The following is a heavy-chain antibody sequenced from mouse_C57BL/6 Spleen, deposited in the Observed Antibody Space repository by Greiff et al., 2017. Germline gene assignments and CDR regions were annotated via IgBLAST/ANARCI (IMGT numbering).Heavy chain of an antibody. V-gene: IGHV5-9*01. D-gene: IGHD2-3*01. CDR2: ISGGGGNT. CDR1: GFTFSSYT. Sequence: EVMLVESGGGLVKPGGSLKLSCAASGFTFSSYTMSWVRQTPEKRLEWVANISGGGGNTYYPDSVKGRFTISRDNAKNTLYLQMSRLRSEDTAVYYCARRGDGYFQTFDYWGQGTTLTVSS. CDR3: ARRGDGYFQTFDY. J-gene: IGHJ2*01.